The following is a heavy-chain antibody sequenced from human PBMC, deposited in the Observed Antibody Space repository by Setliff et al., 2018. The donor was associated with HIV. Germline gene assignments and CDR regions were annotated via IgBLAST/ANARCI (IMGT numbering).Heavy chain of an antibody. Sequence: GGSLRLSCAPSGFTFGSYAMSWVRQAPGKVLEWVSVISGSGDSTFYADSLKGRFTISRDNSKNTLYLQMNSLRAEDTAVYYCAKTLPTLYPPHDYYFAMDVWGQGTTVTVSS. CDR1: GFTFGSYA. D-gene: IGHD2-15*01. V-gene: IGHV3-23*01. J-gene: IGHJ6*02. CDR2: ISGSGDST. CDR3: AKTLPTLYPPHDYYFAMDV.